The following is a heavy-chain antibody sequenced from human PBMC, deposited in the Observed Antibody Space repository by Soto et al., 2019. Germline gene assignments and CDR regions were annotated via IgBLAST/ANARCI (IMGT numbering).Heavy chain of an antibody. CDR3: ARDPNIVATRRDVYYYYGMDV. CDR2: INPSGGST. J-gene: IGHJ6*02. Sequence: ASVKVSCKASGYTFTSYYMRWVRQAPGQGLEWMGIINPSGGSTSYAQKFQGRVTMTRGTSTSTVYMELSSLRAEDTAVYYCARDPNIVATRRDVYYYYGMDVWGQGTTVTVSS. V-gene: IGHV1-46*01. CDR1: GYTFTSYY. D-gene: IGHD5-12*01.